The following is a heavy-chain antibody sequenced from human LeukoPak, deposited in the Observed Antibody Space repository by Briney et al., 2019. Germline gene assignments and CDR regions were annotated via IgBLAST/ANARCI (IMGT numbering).Heavy chain of an antibody. J-gene: IGHJ3*02. V-gene: IGHV4-34*01. Sequence: SETLSLTCAVYGGSFSGYYWSWIRQPPGKGLEWIGEINHSGSTNYNPSLKSRVTISVDTSKNQFSLKLSSVTAADTAVYYCASSFGVVTSDAFDIWGQGTMVTVSS. D-gene: IGHD3-3*01. CDR1: GGSFSGYY. CDR2: INHSGST. CDR3: ASSFGVVTSDAFDI.